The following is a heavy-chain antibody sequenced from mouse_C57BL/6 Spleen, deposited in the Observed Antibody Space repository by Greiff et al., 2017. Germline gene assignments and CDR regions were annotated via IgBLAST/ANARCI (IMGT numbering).Heavy chain of an antibody. CDR3: AVDSSGYPYFDV. V-gene: IGHV1-80*01. Sequence: VKLMESGAELVKPGASVKISCKASGYAFSSYWMNWVKQRPGKGLEWIGQIYPGDGDTNYNGKFKGKATLTADKSSSTAYMQLSSLTSEDSAVYFCAVDSSGYPYFDVWGTGTTVTVSS. CDR1: GYAFSSYW. D-gene: IGHD3-2*02. CDR2: IYPGDGDT. J-gene: IGHJ1*03.